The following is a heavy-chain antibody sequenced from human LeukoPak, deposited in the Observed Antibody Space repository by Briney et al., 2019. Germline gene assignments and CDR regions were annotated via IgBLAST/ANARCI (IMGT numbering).Heavy chain of an antibody. CDR2: IYYSGST. J-gene: IGHJ3*02. CDR1: GGSISSGGYY. V-gene: IGHV4-31*11. CDR3: ARDWEYYDSSGSHGPNDAFDT. D-gene: IGHD3-22*01. Sequence: SGTLSLTCAVSGGSISSGGYYWSWIRQHPGKGLEWIGYIYYSGSTYYNPSLKSRVTISVDTSKNQFSLKLSSVTAADTAVYYCARDWEYYDSSGSHGPNDAFDTWGQGTMVTVSS.